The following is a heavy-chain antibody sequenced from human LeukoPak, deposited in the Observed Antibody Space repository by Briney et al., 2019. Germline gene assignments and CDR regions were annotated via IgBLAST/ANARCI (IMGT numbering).Heavy chain of an antibody. V-gene: IGHV4-59*08. Sequence: SETLSLTCTVSGGSISSYYWSWIRQPPGKGLEWIGYIYYSGSTNYNPSLKSRVTISVDTSKNQFSLKLSSVTAADTAVYYCARHGTMVRGAKNYFDYWGQGTLVTVSS. CDR1: GGSISSYY. J-gene: IGHJ4*02. CDR2: IYYSGST. D-gene: IGHD3-10*01. CDR3: ARHGTMVRGAKNYFDY.